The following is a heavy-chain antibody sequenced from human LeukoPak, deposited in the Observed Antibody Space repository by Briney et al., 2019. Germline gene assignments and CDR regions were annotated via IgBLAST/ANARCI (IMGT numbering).Heavy chain of an antibody. D-gene: IGHD3-10*01. CDR1: GFTISSYS. J-gene: IGHJ3*02. Sequence: GGSQRLSCAASGFTISSYSMNWVRQAPGKGLEWVSYISSSSSTIYYADSVKGRFTISRDNAKNSLYLQMNSLRAEDTAVYYCARRSEVRGFDIWGQGTMVTVSS. V-gene: IGHV3-48*04. CDR2: ISSSSSTI. CDR3: ARRSEVRGFDI.